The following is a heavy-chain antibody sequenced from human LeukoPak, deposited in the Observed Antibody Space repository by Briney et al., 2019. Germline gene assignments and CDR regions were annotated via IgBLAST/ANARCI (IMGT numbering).Heavy chain of an antibody. CDR2: IYYSGST. V-gene: IGHV4-30-4*01. CDR1: GGSISSGDYY. J-gene: IGHJ4*02. CDR3: ASQYSSSWYFDY. D-gene: IGHD6-13*01. Sequence: SETLSLTCTVSGGSISSGDYYWSWLRQPPGKGLEWIGYIYYSGSTYYNPSLKSRVTISVDTSKNQFSLKLSSVTAADTAVYYCASQYSSSWYFDYWGQGTLVTVSS.